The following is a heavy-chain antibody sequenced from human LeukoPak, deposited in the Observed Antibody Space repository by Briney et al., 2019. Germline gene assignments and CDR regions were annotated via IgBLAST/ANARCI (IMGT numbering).Heavy chain of an antibody. D-gene: IGHD5-12*01. CDR2: IFGSGSTT. Sequence: GGSLRLSCAGSGFTFSTYAMSWVRQAPGQGLEWVSSIFGSGSTTYYADSVKGRFTSSRDNSKNTLYLQMNSLRAEDTAVYYCAKDLVATIGNLDYWGQGTLVTV. V-gene: IGHV3-23*01. J-gene: IGHJ4*02. CDR3: AKDLVATIGNLDY. CDR1: GFTFSTYA.